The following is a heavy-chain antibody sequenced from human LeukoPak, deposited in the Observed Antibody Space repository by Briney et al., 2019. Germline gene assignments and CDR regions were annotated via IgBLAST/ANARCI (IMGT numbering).Heavy chain of an antibody. V-gene: IGHV3-23*01. CDR1: GFIFSNYA. CDR3: AKVPRSLDYYDSTVYYLDY. J-gene: IGHJ4*02. D-gene: IGHD3-22*01. Sequence: PGGSLRLSCAASGFIFSNYAMSWVRQAPGKGLEWVSGINNSGDRRFYADSVKGRFTISRDNSKNTLYLQVNSLRAEDTAKYYCAKVPRSLDYYDSTVYYLDYWGQGTLVTVSS. CDR2: INNSGDRR.